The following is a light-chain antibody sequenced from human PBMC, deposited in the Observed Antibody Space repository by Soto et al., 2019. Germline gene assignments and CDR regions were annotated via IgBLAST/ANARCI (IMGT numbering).Light chain of an antibody. Sequence: QSVLTQPASVSGSLGQSITVSCTGTSSDIGGYNYVSWYQHHPGKAPQLIIYEVNLRPSGVSDRFSASKSGDTASLTISGLQAGDEADYYCCSYSTSNTHNYVFGTGTKLTVL. CDR2: EVN. CDR3: CSYSTSNTHNYV. J-gene: IGLJ1*01. V-gene: IGLV2-14*01. CDR1: SSDIGGYNY.